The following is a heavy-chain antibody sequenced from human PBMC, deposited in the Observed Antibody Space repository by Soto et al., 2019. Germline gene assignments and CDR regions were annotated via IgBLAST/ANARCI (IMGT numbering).Heavy chain of an antibody. D-gene: IGHD1-26*01. CDR3: ARRGSGSYYDY. V-gene: IGHV3-23*01. J-gene: IGHJ4*02. CDR2: ISGSGGST. Sequence: EVQLLESGGGLVQPGGSLRLSCAASGFTFRSYAMRWVRQAPGKGLEWVSAISGSGGSTYYADSVKGRFTISRDNSKNTLYLQMNSLIAEDTAVYYCARRGSGSYYDYWGQGTLVTVSS. CDR1: GFTFRSYA.